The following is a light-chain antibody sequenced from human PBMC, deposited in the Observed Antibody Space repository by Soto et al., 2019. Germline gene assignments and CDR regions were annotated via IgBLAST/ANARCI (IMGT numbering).Light chain of an antibody. CDR1: QSVSSSY. CDR2: GAS. J-gene: IGKJ4*01. V-gene: IGKV3-20*01. CDR3: QQYNNWPPLT. Sequence: EIVLTQSPGTLSLSPGERATLSCRASQSVSSSYLAWYQQKPGQAPRLLMYGASSRATGIPDRFSGGGSATDFTLTISRLEPEDFAVYYCQQYNNWPPLTFGGGTKVAIK.